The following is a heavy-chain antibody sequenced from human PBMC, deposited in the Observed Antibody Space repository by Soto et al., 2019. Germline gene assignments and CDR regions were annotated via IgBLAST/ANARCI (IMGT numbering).Heavy chain of an antibody. J-gene: IGHJ6*02. V-gene: IGHV3-30*18. CDR1: GFTFSSYG. D-gene: IGHD2-2*01. CDR3: AKNKRYCTSTTCPPYYGMDV. CDR2: ISYDGSNK. Sequence: SGFTFSSYGTHWVRQAPGKGLEWVAVISYDGSNKYFADSVKGRFTISRDNSNNMLYLQMNGLRGDDTAVYYCAKNKRYCTSTTCPPYYGMDVWGQGTTVTVSS.